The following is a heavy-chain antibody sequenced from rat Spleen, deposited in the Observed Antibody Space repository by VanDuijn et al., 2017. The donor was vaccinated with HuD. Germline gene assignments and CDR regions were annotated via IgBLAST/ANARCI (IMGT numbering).Heavy chain of an antibody. CDR2: INPGGYNT. D-gene: IGHD4-3*01. V-gene: IGHV5-25*01. CDR1: GFTFSNYD. J-gene: IGHJ1*01. Sequence: EVQLVESGGGLVQPGRSLKLSCAVSGFTFSNYDMAWVRQAPTRGLEWVASINPGGYNTYYRDSVKGRFTVSRDNSKSTLYLQVDSLRSEDTATYYCARHNSGYWYFDFWGPGTMVTVSS. CDR3: ARHNSGYWYFDF.